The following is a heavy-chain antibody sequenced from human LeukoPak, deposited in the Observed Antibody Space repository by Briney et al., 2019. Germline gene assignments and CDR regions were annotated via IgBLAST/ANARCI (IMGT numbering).Heavy chain of an antibody. D-gene: IGHD3-10*02. Sequence: PGGSLRLSCAASGFIFSTSWMSWVRQAPGKGLEWVANIKQDGSQKHYVDSVKGRFTISRDDSKNLLYLQMNSLRAEDTAVYYCAELGITMIGGVWGKGTTVAISS. CDR2: IKQDGSQK. CDR3: AELGITMIGGV. CDR1: GFIFSTSW. V-gene: IGHV3-7*01. J-gene: IGHJ6*04.